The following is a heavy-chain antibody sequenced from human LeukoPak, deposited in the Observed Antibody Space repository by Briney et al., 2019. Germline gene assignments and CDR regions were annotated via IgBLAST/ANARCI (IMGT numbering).Heavy chain of an antibody. V-gene: IGHV4-30-2*01. D-gene: IGHD2-21*01. J-gene: IGHJ6*02. CDR2: IYHSGST. Sequence: SDTLSLTCAVSGGSISSGGYSWSWIRQPPGKGLEWIGYIYHSGSTYYNPSLKSRVSISVDRSKNQFSLKLSSVTAADTAVYYCARGAPYPYYGMDVWGQGTTVTVSS. CDR1: GGSISSGGYS. CDR3: ARGAPYPYYGMDV.